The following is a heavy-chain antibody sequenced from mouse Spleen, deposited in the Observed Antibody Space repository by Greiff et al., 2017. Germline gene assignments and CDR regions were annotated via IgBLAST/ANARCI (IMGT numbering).Heavy chain of an antibody. CDR3: ARQGYGNYVFDY. CDR1: GYTFTSYY. CDR2: IYPGDGST. D-gene: IGHD2-10*02. J-gene: IGHJ2*01. V-gene: IGHV1S56*01. Sequence: VKLQESGPELVKPGASVKMSCKASGYTFTSYYIHWVKQRPGQGLEWIGWIYPGDGSTKYNEKFKGKTTLTADKSSSTAYMLLSSLTSEDSAIYFCARQGYGNYVFDYWGQGTTLTVSS.